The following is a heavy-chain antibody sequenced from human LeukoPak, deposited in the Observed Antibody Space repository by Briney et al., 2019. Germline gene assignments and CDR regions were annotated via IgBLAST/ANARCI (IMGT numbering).Heavy chain of an antibody. J-gene: IGHJ4*02. D-gene: IGHD1-26*01. CDR3: ARTWDLLGWFDF. Sequence: SETLSLTCAVYGGSFSGYYWSWIRQPPGKGLEWIGEINHSGSTNYSPSLKSRVTISVDTSKNQFSLKLRSVTAADTAVYYCARTWDLLGWFDFWGQGALVTVSS. CDR1: GGSFSGYY. CDR2: INHSGST. V-gene: IGHV4-34*01.